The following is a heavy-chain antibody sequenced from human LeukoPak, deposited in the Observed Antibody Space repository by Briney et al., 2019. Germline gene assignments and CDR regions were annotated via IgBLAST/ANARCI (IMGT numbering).Heavy chain of an antibody. CDR2: INHSGST. V-gene: IGHV4-34*01. D-gene: IGHD3-10*01. J-gene: IGHJ4*02. CDR3: ARGNRPRITRGGGFDY. CDR1: GGSFSGYY. Sequence: PSETLSLTCAVYGGSFSGYYWSWIRQPPGKGLEWIGEINHSGSTNYKPSLKSRVTISVDTSKNQFSLKLSSVTAADTAVYYCARGNRPRITRGGGFDYWGQGTLVTVSS.